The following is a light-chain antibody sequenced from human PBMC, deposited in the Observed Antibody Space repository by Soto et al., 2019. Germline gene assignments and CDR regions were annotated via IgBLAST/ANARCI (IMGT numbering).Light chain of an antibody. Sequence: DIQMTQSPSSLSASVGDRVTITCRTSQNINKYLSWYQQKPGKAPKLLIYATSTLQSGVPSRFSGSGSGTDFTLTISTLQPEAFATYYCLQTYSTPRTFGQGTKVDI. J-gene: IGKJ1*01. V-gene: IGKV1-39*01. CDR1: QNINKY. CDR2: ATS. CDR3: LQTYSTPRT.